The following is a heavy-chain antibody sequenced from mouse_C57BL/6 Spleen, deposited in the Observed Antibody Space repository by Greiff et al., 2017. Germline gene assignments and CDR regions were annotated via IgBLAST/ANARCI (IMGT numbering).Heavy chain of an antibody. CDR1: GYTFTSYW. V-gene: IGHV1-64*01. Sequence: QVQLQQSGAELVKPGASVKLSCKASGYTFTSYWMHWVKQRPGQGLEWIGMIHPNSGSTNYNEKFKSKATLTVDKSSSTAYMQLSSLTSEDSAVYYCARSTTVVEGWFAYWGQGTLVTVSA. J-gene: IGHJ3*01. D-gene: IGHD1-1*01. CDR2: IHPNSGST. CDR3: ARSTTVVEGWFAY.